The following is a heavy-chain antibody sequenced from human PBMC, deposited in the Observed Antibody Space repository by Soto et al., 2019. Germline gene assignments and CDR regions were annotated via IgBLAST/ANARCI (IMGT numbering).Heavy chain of an antibody. CDR2: ISYDGSNK. CDR1: GFTFSTYG. Sequence: QVQLVESGGGVVQPGRSLRLSCAASGFTFSTYGMHWVRQAPGKGLEWVAAISYDGSNKYYADSMKGRSTISRDNPNNTLLLQMNSLGPEDTAVYYCAPSFGEARGYYYYGLDVWGQGTTVTVSS. D-gene: IGHD3-10*01. CDR3: APSFGEARGYYYYGLDV. V-gene: IGHV3-30*03. J-gene: IGHJ6*02.